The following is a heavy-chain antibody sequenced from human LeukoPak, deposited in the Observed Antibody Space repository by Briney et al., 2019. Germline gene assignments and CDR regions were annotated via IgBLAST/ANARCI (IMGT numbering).Heavy chain of an antibody. CDR3: AKDLTIFGVVTTVDY. J-gene: IGHJ4*02. D-gene: IGHD3-3*01. V-gene: IGHV3-30*02. CDR2: IRYDGSNK. Sequence: PGGSLRLSCAASGFTFSSYGMHWVRQAPGKGLEWVAFIRYDGSNKYYADSVKGRFTISRDNSKNTLYLQMNGLRAEDTAVYYCAKDLTIFGVVTTVDYWGQGTLVTVSS. CDR1: GFTFSSYG.